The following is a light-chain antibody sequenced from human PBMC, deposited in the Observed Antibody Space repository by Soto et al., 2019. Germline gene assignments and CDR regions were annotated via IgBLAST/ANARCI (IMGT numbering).Light chain of an antibody. CDR1: QSVSSY. J-gene: IGKJ5*01. Sequence: EIVLTQSPATLSLSPGERATLSCRASQSVSSYLAWYQQKPGQAPRLLIYDAFKRATGIPARFSGSGSGTDFTLTINSLEPEDFAVYYCQQRSNWPTFGQGTRLEIK. V-gene: IGKV3-11*01. CDR3: QQRSNWPT. CDR2: DAF.